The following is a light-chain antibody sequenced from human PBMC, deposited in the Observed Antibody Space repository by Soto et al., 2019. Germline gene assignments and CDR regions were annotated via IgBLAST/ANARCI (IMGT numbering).Light chain of an antibody. J-gene: IGLJ2*01. CDR1: GSNIGSNS. CDR3: GTWESYLSVGV. CDR2: DNN. Sequence: QSVLTQPPSVSAAPGQTVTISCSGSGSNIGSNSVSWYQQVPGTAPKLLLYDNNKRPSGIPDRFSGSKSGTSDTLGITGLQTADEADYYCGTWESYLSVGVFGGGTKLTVL. V-gene: IGLV1-51*01.